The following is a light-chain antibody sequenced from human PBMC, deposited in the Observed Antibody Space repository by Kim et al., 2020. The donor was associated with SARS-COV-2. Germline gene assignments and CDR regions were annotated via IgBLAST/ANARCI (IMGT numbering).Light chain of an antibody. V-gene: IGKV3-20*01. Sequence: SPGEKSPLSGGAHQRCRSNYLAWYQQKPGQVPRLLIYGASSRATGIPDRFSGSGSGTDFTLTITRLEPEDFAVYYCQQYSSSPATFGQGTKVDIK. J-gene: IGKJ1*01. CDR3: QQYSSSPAT. CDR1: QRCRSNY. CDR2: GAS.